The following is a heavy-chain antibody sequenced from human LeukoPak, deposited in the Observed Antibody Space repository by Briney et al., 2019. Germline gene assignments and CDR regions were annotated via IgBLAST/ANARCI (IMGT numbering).Heavy chain of an antibody. V-gene: IGHV3-30*02. Sequence: GGSLRLSCAASGFIFNNYGMHWVRQAPGKGLEWVAFIRFDGSKKYYADSVKGRFNISRDNSRNTLSLQMNSLRVEDAAVFYCAKSHDGDPKEGAFDIWGQGTMVTVSS. CDR1: GFIFNNYG. CDR3: AKSHDGDPKEGAFDI. CDR2: IRFDGSKK. D-gene: IGHD4-17*01. J-gene: IGHJ3*02.